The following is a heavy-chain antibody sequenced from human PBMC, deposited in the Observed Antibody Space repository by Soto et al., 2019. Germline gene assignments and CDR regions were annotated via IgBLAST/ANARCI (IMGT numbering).Heavy chain of an antibody. V-gene: IGHV3-23*04. CDR3: AKEMAAMGGFDY. Sequence: EMQLVESGGGLVQPGGSLRLSCAGSGLTFSSYAMNWVRQAPGKGLEWVSAIRGRGTSTYYADSVKGRFTISRDNSKNILFLQMNSLRAEDTAVYYCAKEMAAMGGFDYWGQGTLVTVSS. D-gene: IGHD5-18*01. J-gene: IGHJ4*02. CDR2: IRGRGTST. CDR1: GLTFSSYA.